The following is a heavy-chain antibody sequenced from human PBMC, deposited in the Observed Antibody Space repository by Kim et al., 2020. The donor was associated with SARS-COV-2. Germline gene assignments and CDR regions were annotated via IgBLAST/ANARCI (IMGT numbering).Heavy chain of an antibody. V-gene: IGHV3-48*03. J-gene: IGHJ4*02. Sequence: GGSLRLSCAASGFTFSSYEMNWVRQAPGKGLEWVSYISSSGSTIYYADSVKGRFTISRDNAKNSLYLQMNSLRAEDTAVYYCARDNLSEFTIFGVVSEGYFDYWGQGTLVTVSS. D-gene: IGHD3-3*01. CDR3: ARDNLSEFTIFGVVSEGYFDY. CDR2: ISSSGSTI. CDR1: GFTFSSYE.